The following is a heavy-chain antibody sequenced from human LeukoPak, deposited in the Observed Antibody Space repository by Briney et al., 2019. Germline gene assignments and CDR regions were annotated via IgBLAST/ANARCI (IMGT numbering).Heavy chain of an antibody. V-gene: IGHV1-18*01. J-gene: IGHJ6*02. Sequence: ASVKVSCKASGYTFTSYGISWVRQAPGQGLEWMGWISAYNGNTNYAQKLQGRVTMTTDTSTSTAYMELRSLRSDDTAVYYCARGSYYDFWSGLTPTLPYYYYYYGMDVWGQGTTVTVSS. CDR3: ARGSYYDFWSGLTPTLPYYYYYYGMDV. CDR1: GYTFTSYG. D-gene: IGHD3-3*01. CDR2: ISAYNGNT.